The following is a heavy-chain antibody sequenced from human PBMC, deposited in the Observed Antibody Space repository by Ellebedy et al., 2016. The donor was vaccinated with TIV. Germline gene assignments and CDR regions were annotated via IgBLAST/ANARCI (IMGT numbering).Heavy chain of an antibody. J-gene: IGHJ6*02. Sequence: SETLSLTCTVSGGSISSSYWSWIRQPPGKGLEWIGYIYHSGSTYYNPSLKSRVTISVDRSKNQFSLKLSSVTAADTAVYYCARRNCGGDCYGMDVWGQGTTVTVSS. CDR3: ARRNCGGDCYGMDV. D-gene: IGHD2-21*01. CDR2: IYHSGST. CDR1: GGSISSSY. V-gene: IGHV4-59*12.